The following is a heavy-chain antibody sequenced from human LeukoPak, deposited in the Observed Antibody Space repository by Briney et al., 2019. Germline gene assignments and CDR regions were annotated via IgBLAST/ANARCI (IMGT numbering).Heavy chain of an antibody. CDR3: AKGHEYYYDSSGYYLSYDAFDI. D-gene: IGHD3-22*01. CDR2: IRWNSGSI. V-gene: IGHV3-9*03. Sequence: PGGSLRLSCAASGFTFDDYALHWVRQAPGKGLEWVSGIRWNSGSIGYADSVKGRFTISRDNAKNSLYLQMNSLRAEDMALYYCAKGHEYYYDSSGYYLSYDAFDIWGQGTMVTVSS. J-gene: IGHJ3*02. CDR1: GFTFDDYA.